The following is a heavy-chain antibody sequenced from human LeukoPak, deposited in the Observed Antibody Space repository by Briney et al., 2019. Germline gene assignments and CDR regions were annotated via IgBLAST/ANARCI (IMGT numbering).Heavy chain of an antibody. V-gene: IGHV4-34*01. Sequence: SETLSLTCAVYGGSFSGYYWSWIRQPPGKGLEWIGEINHSGSTNYNPSLKSRVTISVDTSKNQFSLKLSSVTAADTAVYYCARGRYGGSSSYWGQGTLVTVSS. J-gene: IGHJ4*02. CDR3: ARGRYGGSSSY. CDR1: GGSFSGYY. CDR2: INHSGST. D-gene: IGHD6-13*01.